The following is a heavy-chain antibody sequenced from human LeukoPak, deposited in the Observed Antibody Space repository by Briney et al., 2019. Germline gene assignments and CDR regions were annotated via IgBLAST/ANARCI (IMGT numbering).Heavy chain of an antibody. V-gene: IGHV4-59*01. CDR2: IYYSGST. CDR1: GGSFSGYY. CDR3: ARVGEWLTHFDY. D-gene: IGHD3-3*01. Sequence: SETLSLTCAVYGGSFSGYYWSWIRQPPGKGLEWIGYIYYSGSTNYNPSLKSRVTISVDTSKNQFSLKLSSVTAADTAVYYCARVGEWLTHFDYWGQGTLVTVSS. J-gene: IGHJ4*02.